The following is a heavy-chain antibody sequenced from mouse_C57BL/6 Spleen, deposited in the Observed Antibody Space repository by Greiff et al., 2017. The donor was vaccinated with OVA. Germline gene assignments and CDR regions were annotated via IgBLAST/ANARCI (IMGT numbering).Heavy chain of an antibody. Sequence: LQQSGAELVKPGASVKISCKASGYAFSSYWMNWVKQRPGKGLEWIGQIYPGDGDTNYNGKFKGKATLTADKSSSTAYMQLSSLTSEDSAVYFCAREETSNYYFDYWGQGTTLTVSS. CDR2: IYPGDGDT. CDR3: AREETSNYYFDY. D-gene: IGHD2-10*02. J-gene: IGHJ2*01. V-gene: IGHV1-80*01. CDR1: GYAFSSYW.